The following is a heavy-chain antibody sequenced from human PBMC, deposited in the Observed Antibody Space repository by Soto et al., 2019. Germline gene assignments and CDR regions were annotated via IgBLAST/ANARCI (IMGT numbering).Heavy chain of an antibody. Sequence: QVQLVQSGAEVKKPGASVKVSCKASGYTFTSYGISWVRQAPGQGLEWMGWISAYNGNTNYAQKLQGRVTMTTDTATRAASMELRSLRSDDTAVYYCAGEYYHGSGGAYWGQGTLVTVSS. J-gene: IGHJ4*02. CDR3: AGEYYHGSGGAY. CDR2: ISAYNGNT. V-gene: IGHV1-18*01. D-gene: IGHD3-10*01. CDR1: GYTFTSYG.